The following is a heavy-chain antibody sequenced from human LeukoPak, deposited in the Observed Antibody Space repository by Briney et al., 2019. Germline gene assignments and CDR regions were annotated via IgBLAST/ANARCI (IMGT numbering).Heavy chain of an antibody. Sequence: SETLSLTCTVSGDSLSSDYWSWIRQPPGKRLEWIGEINHSGSTNYNPSLKSRVTISVDTSKNQFSLKLSSVTAADTAVYYCARRAHYFDYWGQGTLVTVSS. CDR1: GDSLSSDY. V-gene: IGHV4-34*01. CDR3: ARRAHYFDY. CDR2: INHSGST. J-gene: IGHJ4*02.